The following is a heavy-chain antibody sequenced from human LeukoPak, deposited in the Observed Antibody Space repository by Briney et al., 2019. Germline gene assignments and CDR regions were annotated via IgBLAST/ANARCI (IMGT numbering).Heavy chain of an antibody. CDR2: IIPIFGTA. Sequence: ASVKVSCKASGYTFTSYGISWVRQAPGQGLEWMGGIIPIFGTANYAQKSQGRVTITADESTSTAYMELSSLRSEDTAVYYCATQEGFYCSGGSCKHHWYFDLWGRGTLVTVSS. D-gene: IGHD2-15*01. V-gene: IGHV1-69*13. J-gene: IGHJ2*01. CDR3: ATQEGFYCSGGSCKHHWYFDL. CDR1: GYTFTSYG.